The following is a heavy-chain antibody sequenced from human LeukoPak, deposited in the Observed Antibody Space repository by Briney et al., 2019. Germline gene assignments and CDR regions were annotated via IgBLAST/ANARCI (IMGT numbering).Heavy chain of an antibody. D-gene: IGHD2-15*01. CDR3: ARDGGGGLDY. Sequence: GGSLRLSCAASGFTFDDYSMHWVRQGPGKGLEWVSVISWDGGSTSYADSVKGRFTISRDNAKNSLYLQMNSLRAEDTAVYYCARDGGGGLDYWGQGTLVTVAS. V-gene: IGHV3-43*01. J-gene: IGHJ4*02. CDR1: GFTFDDYS. CDR2: ISWDGGST.